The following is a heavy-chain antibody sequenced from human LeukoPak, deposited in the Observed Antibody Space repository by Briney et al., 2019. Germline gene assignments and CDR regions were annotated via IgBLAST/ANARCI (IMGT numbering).Heavy chain of an antibody. D-gene: IGHD4-17*01. Sequence: ASVKVSCKASGYTFTSYYMHWVRQAPGQGLEWMGIINPSGGSTSYAQKFQGRVTMTRDMSTSTVYMELSSLRSEDTAVYYCARVTQTDYDFDYWGQGTLVTVSS. J-gene: IGHJ4*02. CDR2: INPSGGST. CDR3: ARVTQTDYDFDY. CDR1: GYTFTSYY. V-gene: IGHV1-46*01.